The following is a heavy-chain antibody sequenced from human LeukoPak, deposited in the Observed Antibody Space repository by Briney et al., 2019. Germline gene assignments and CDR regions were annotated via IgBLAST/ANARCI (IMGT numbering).Heavy chain of an antibody. CDR3: ARENRYCSGDTCYRWFDP. D-gene: IGHD2-15*01. CDR2: FYNSGST. V-gene: IGHV4-59*13. Sequence: SETLSLTCTVSGGSISSFYWSWIRQPPGKGLEWIGYFYNSGSTNYNPSLKSRVTISVDTSNNQFSMKLNSVTAADTAVYYCARENRYCSGDTCYRWFDPWGQGTLVTVSS. CDR1: GGSISSFY. J-gene: IGHJ5*02.